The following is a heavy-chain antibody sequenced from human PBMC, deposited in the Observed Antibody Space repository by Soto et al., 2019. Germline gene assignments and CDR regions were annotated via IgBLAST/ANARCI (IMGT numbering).Heavy chain of an antibody. J-gene: IGHJ5*02. Sequence: QVQLQESGPGLVKPSGTLSLTCAVSGGSISSGNWWSWVRQPPGKGLEWIGEIYHSGSTNYNPSLKSRVTISVDKSKSQFSLKLSSVTAADTAVYYCARSKAYYGSGSYYSYWFDPWGQGTLVTVSS. CDR1: GGSISSGNW. CDR3: ARSKAYYGSGSYYSYWFDP. V-gene: IGHV4-4*02. D-gene: IGHD3-10*01. CDR2: IYHSGST.